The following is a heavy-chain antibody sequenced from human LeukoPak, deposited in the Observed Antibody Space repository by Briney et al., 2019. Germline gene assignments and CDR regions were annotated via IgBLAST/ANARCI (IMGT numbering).Heavy chain of an antibody. CDR3: ARTYCGGDCNNRYFDY. Sequence: PSVKLSCKASGYIVSSSYMHCVRQAPGQRLEYMRLLNPSGGRKDYAQKFQGRVTMTRDTSTSTVYMELNSLRSEDTALYYCARTYCGGDCNNRYFDYWGQGTLVTVSS. CDR1: GYIVSSSY. CDR2: LNPSGGRK. J-gene: IGHJ4*02. V-gene: IGHV1-46*01. D-gene: IGHD2-21*02.